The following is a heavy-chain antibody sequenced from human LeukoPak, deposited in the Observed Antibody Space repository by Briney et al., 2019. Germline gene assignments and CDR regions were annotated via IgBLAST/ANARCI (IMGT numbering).Heavy chain of an antibody. D-gene: IGHD3-3*01. Sequence: GAPLQISCKGAGSIFTSDWIGWGRPLPGKGLEWMGIIYPGDSDTRYSSSFQGQVIISADKSISTASLPWSSLKASDTAMYSCARLYYDFWSGYFAVHTWFDPWGQGTLVTVSS. J-gene: IGHJ5*02. CDR3: ARLYYDFWSGYFAVHTWFDP. CDR2: IYPGDSDT. V-gene: IGHV5-51*01. CDR1: GSIFTSDW.